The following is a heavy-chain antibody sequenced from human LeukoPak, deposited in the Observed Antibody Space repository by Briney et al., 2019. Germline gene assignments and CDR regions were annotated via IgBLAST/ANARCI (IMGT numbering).Heavy chain of an antibody. CDR3: ARDPRAAPHFDY. D-gene: IGHD6-6*01. CDR2: INGDGSVK. V-gene: IGHV3-7*01. CDR1: GFTFSSLW. J-gene: IGHJ4*02. Sequence: PGGSLRLSCAASGFTFSSLWMNWVRQAPEKGLEWVANINGDGSVKHYVDSVKGRFTISRDNARNSLFLQMDSLRAEDTAVYFCARDPRAAPHFDYWGQGTLVTVSS.